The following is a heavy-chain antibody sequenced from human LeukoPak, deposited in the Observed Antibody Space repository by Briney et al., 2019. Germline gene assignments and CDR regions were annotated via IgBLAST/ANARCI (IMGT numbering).Heavy chain of an antibody. V-gene: IGHV3-53*01. CDR1: GFTVSSNY. D-gene: IGHD4-17*01. Sequence: GGSLRLSCAASGFTVSSNYMSWVRQAPGKGLEWVSVIYSGGNTYYADSVKGGFTISRDNSKNTLYLQMNSLRAEDTAVYYCARVLNLVYGDYDYWGQGTLVTVSS. J-gene: IGHJ4*02. CDR3: ARVLNLVYGDYDY. CDR2: IYSGGNT.